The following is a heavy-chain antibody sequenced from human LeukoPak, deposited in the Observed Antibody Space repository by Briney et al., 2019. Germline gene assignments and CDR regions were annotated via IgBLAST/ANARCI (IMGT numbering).Heavy chain of an antibody. D-gene: IGHD5-12*01. Sequence: GASVKVSCKVSGYTLTELSMHWVRQAPGKGLEWMGGFDPEDGETIYAQKFQGRVTMTEDTSTDTAYMELSSLRSEDTAVYYCATRVATASPGAFDIWGQGTMVTVSS. CDR2: FDPEDGET. CDR3: ATRVATASPGAFDI. J-gene: IGHJ3*02. CDR1: GYTLTELS. V-gene: IGHV1-24*01.